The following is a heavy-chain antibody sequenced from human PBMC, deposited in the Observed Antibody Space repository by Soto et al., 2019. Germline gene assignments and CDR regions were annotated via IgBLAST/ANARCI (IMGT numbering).Heavy chain of an antibody. CDR3: TTVTTGEFDP. CDR2: VKSKNDGGTT. J-gene: IGHJ5*02. Sequence: GGSLRLSCAASGVTCINAWINWVRQTPGRGLEWVGRVKSKNDGGTTDYAAPVKGRFTISRDDSKNTLYLQMNSLKTEDTAVYYCTTVTTGEFDPWGQGTLVTVSS. D-gene: IGHD1-1*01. V-gene: IGHV3-15*07. CDR1: GVTCINAW.